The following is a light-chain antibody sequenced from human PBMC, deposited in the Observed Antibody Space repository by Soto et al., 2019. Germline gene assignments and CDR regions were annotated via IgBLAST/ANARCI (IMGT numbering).Light chain of an antibody. CDR2: AAS. CDR3: QKYNNAPLT. Sequence: DIQMTQSPSSLSAYVGDRVTITCRASQGISNFLAWYQQKPGKVPKLLIYAASTLQSGVPSRFSGSASGIDFTLTISSLQPEDVATYYCQKYNNAPLTFGQGTKVEIK. J-gene: IGKJ1*01. V-gene: IGKV1-27*01. CDR1: QGISNF.